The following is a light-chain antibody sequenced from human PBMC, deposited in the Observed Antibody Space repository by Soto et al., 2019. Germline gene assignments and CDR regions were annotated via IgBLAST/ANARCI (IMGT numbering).Light chain of an antibody. CDR1: SSDIGGYDC. Sequence: QSALTQPPSASGSPGQSVIISCTGTSSDIGGYDCVSWYQQHPGKAPKLMIYEVSKRPSGVPDRFSGSKSGNTASLTVSGLQAEDEADYYCSSYAGSNTVVFGGGTKVTVL. V-gene: IGLV2-8*01. CDR2: EVS. J-gene: IGLJ2*01. CDR3: SSYAGSNTVV.